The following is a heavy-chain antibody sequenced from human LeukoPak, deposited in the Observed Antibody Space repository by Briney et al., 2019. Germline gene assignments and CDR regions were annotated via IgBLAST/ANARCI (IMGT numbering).Heavy chain of an antibody. J-gene: IGHJ4*02. CDR2: IIPIFGIA. CDR1: GGTFSSYA. Sequence: SVKVSCKASGGTFSSYAISWVRQAPGQGLEWMGRIIPIFGIANYAQKFQGRVTITADKSTSTAYMELSSLRSEDTAVYYCARDSPYYYDSRGQMTFDYWGQGTLVNVTS. CDR3: ARDSPYYYDSRGQMTFDY. V-gene: IGHV1-69*04. D-gene: IGHD3-22*01.